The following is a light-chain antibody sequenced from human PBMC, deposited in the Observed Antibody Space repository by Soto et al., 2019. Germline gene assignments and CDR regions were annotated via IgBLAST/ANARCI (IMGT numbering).Light chain of an antibody. J-gene: IGLJ3*02. V-gene: IGLV4-69*01. CDR2: LNSDGSH. CDR3: QTWDTGIRV. Sequence: QSVLTQSSSASASLGSSVKLTCTLSSGHRNYTIGWHQQQPGKAPHYLMNLNSDGSHSKGDGIPDRFSGSSSGAERFLTISNLQSEDEADYYCQTWDTGIRVFGGGTKVTVL. CDR1: SGHRNYT.